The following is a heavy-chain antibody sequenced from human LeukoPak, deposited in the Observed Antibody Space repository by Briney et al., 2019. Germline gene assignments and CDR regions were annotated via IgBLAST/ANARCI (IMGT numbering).Heavy chain of an antibody. D-gene: IGHD6-19*01. CDR1: GGSISSYY. CDR2: IYYSGST. CDR3: ARGSRGSSGRFDY. V-gene: IGHV4-59*12. J-gene: IGHJ4*02. Sequence: TSETLSLTCTVSGGSISSYYWSWIRQPPGKGLEWIGYIYYSGSTNYNPSLKSRVTISVDTSKNQFSLKVSSVTAADTAVYHCARGSRGSSGRFDYWGQGTLVTVSS.